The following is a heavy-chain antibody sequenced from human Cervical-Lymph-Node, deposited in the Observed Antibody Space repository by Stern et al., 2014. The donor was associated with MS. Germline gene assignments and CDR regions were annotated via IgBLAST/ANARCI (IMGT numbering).Heavy chain of an antibody. D-gene: IGHD3-10*01. Sequence: VQLVQSGAEVKKPGSSVKVSCRASGGTFSSSDISWVRQAPGQGLEWMGGISPSIGTANYAQKYQGRVTITADESTSTAYMELSSLRSEDTAIYYCALGGFGHYFEYWGQGTLVTFSS. CDR1: GGTFSSSD. CDR2: ISPSIGTA. J-gene: IGHJ4*02. V-gene: IGHV1-69*01. CDR3: ALGGFGHYFEY.